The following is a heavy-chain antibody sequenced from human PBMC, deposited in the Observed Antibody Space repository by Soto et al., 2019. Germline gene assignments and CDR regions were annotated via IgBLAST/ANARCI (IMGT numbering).Heavy chain of an antibody. CDR3: ARARGYYDTRAFSIGAFDI. D-gene: IGHD3-22*01. J-gene: IGHJ3*02. V-gene: IGHV3-11*06. CDR2: ISSTSGYT. Sequence: GASLRVSCAAFGFSFSDYDMTWTRQAPGKGLEWVSYISSTSGYTNYAESVKGRFTVSRDNAKNSLFLHMNNLRAEDTDVYVCARARGYYDTRAFSIGAFDIWGQGTMVTV. CDR1: GFSFSDYD.